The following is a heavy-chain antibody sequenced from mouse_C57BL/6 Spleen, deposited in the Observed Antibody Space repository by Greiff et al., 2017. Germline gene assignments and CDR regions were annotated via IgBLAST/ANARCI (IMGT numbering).Heavy chain of an antibody. J-gene: IGHJ1*03. CDR1: GFSLTSYG. V-gene: IGHV2-2*01. CDR2: IWGGGST. Sequence: VKLVESGPGLVQPSQSLSITCTVSGFSLTSYGVHWVRQCPGKGLEWLGVIWGGGSTDYNAAFISRLSISKANSKSQVFFKMNSLHADDTAIYYCARTYGNYGYCEVWGTGTTVTVAS. D-gene: IGHD2-1*01. CDR3: ARTYGNYGYCEV.